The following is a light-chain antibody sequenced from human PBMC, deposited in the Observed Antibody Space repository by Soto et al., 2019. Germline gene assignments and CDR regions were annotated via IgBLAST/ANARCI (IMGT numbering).Light chain of an antibody. V-gene: IGKV3-15*01. CDR1: QRVSSN. J-gene: IGKJ3*01. CDR3: QQYNNWPGFT. CDR2: GAS. Sequence: EIVLTQSPGTLSLSPGERATLSCRASQRVSSNLAWYQQKPGQAPRLLIYGASTRATGIPARFSGSGSGTEFTLTISSLQSEDFAVYYCQQYNNWPGFTFGPGTKVDIK.